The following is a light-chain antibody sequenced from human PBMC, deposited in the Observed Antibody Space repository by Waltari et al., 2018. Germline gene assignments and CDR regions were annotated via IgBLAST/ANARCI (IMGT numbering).Light chain of an antibody. CDR2: EAS. J-gene: IGKJ2*01. Sequence: DIQMTQSPSTLSASVGDRVTITCRASQNINTYVAWYQQKPGKAPKLLIYEASSLETGVPSRFIGRGSGTEFTLTIRSLQPDDFATYYCQQYNGYIYTFGQGTRLEI. V-gene: IGKV1-5*03. CDR1: QNINTY. CDR3: QQYNGYIYT.